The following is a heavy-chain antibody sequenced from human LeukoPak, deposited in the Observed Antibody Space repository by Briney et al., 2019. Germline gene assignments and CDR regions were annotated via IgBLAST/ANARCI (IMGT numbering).Heavy chain of an antibody. CDR3: ARDLDSGYSSGYYGPDY. V-gene: IGHV1-2*02. CDR2: INPNSGGT. D-gene: IGHD3-22*01. J-gene: IGHJ4*02. Sequence: ASLKVSCKTSGYTFNAYYVHWVRQAPGQGLEWMGWINPNSGGTNYAQKFQGRVTMTRDTSISTAYMELSRLRSDDTAVYYCARDLDSGYSSGYYGPDYWGQGTLVTVSS. CDR1: GYTFNAYY.